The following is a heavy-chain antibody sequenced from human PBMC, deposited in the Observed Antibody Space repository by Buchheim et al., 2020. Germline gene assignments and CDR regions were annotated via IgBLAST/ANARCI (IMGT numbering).Heavy chain of an antibody. CDR1: GFTFSSYG. V-gene: IGHV3-23*01. J-gene: IGHJ4*02. CDR2: IFNSDDST. Sequence: EVQLLESGGGLVQPGGSLRLSCAASGFTFSSYGMSWVRQAPGEGLEWVSSIFNSDDSTHYADSVKGRFTISRDNSKSTLYLQMHSLRADDTAPYYCAKAGLGSNMIFDYWGQGT. D-gene: IGHD3-16*01. CDR3: AKAGLGSNMIFDY.